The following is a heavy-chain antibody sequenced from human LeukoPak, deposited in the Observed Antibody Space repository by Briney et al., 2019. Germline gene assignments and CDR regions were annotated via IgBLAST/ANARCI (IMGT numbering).Heavy chain of an antibody. V-gene: IGHV4-59*01. CDR3: VRVGGASSILSAFDI. J-gene: IGHJ3*02. CDR1: GGSINSYY. D-gene: IGHD6-6*01. Sequence: SETLSLTCTASGGSINSYYWSWIRQPPGKGLEWIGYIYNSETINYNPSLTSRVTISLDTSKNQVSLKLTSVTAADTAVYYCVRVGGASSILSAFDIWGQGTMVTVSS. CDR2: IYNSETI.